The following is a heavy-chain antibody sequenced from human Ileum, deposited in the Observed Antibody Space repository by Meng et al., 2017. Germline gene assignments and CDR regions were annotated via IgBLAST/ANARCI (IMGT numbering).Heavy chain of an antibody. CDR3: ARGGPWFDP. J-gene: IGHJ5*02. V-gene: IGHV4-34*01. Sequence: QVPLQQWGAGRLKPSETLSLTCPVYGGSFSCYYWSWIRQPPGKGLEWIGEINHSGSTNYNPSLKSRVTISVDTSKNQFSLKLSSVTAADTAVYYCARGGPWFDPWGQGTLVTASS. CDR2: INHSGST. CDR1: GGSFSCYY.